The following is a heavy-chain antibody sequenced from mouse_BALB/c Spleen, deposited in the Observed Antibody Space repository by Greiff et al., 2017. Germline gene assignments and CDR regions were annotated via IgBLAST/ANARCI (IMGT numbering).Heavy chain of an antibody. J-gene: IGHJ4*01. Sequence: VQLQQSGAELVRPGASVTLSCKASGYTFTDYEMHWVKQTPVHGLEWIGAIDPETGGTAYNQKFKGKATLTADKSSSTAYMELRSLTSEDSAVYYGTRGGYYYAMDYWGQGTSVTVSS. V-gene: IGHV1-15*01. CDR1: GYTFTDYE. CDR3: TRGGYYYAMDY. CDR2: IDPETGGT.